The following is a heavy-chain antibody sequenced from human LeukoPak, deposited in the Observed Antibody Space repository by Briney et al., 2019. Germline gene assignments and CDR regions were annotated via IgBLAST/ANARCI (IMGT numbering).Heavy chain of an antibody. V-gene: IGHV6-1*01. CDR1: GGSVSSNSAA. D-gene: IGHD6-19*01. CDR3: ARDGGIAVAGRFDY. CDR2: TYYRSKWYN. Sequence: SQTLSLTCAISGGSVSSNSAAWNWIRQSPSRGLEWLGRTYYRSKWYNDYAVSVKSRITINPDTSKNQFSLQLNSVTPEDTAAYCCARDGGIAVAGRFDYWGQGTLVTVSS. J-gene: IGHJ4*02.